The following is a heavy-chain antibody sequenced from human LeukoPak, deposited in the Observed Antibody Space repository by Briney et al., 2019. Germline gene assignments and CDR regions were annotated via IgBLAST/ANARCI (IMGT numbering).Heavy chain of an antibody. D-gene: IGHD6-25*01. Sequence: ESGPTLVNSSETLSLTCTVSGGSVSSGPYYWSWIRQPPGRGLGWIGYIYYSGSTNYSPSLKRRVTISLDTSKNQFSLKLSSVTAADTAVYYCARDLGGHVDYWGQGTLVTVSS. CDR2: IYYSGST. J-gene: IGHJ4*02. CDR1: GGSVSSGPYY. V-gene: IGHV4-61*01. CDR3: ARDLGGHVDY.